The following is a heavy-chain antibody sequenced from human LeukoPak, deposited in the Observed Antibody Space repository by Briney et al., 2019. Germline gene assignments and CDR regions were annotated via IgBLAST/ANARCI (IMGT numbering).Heavy chain of an antibody. CDR2: ISYDGSKK. CDR3: ASYDYVWGSYRYREFDY. V-gene: IGHV3-30*19. D-gene: IGHD3-16*02. CDR1: GFTFSSYG. Sequence: PGGSLRLSCAASGFTFSSYGMHWVRQAPGKGLEWVAVISYDGSKKYYADSVKGRFTISRDNTKNTLYLQMNSLRAEDTAVYYCASYDYVWGSYRYREFDYWGQGTLVTVSS. J-gene: IGHJ4*02.